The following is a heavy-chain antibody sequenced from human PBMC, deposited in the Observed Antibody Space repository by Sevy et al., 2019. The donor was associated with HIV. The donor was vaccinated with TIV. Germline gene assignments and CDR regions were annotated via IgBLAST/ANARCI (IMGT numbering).Heavy chain of an antibody. Sequence: GGSLRLSCAASGFTFDDYAMHWVRQAPGKGLEWVSGISWNSGSIGYADSMKGRFTISRDNVKNSLSLQMNSLRAEDTAVYYCAKGSMVRGVIITDYAFDIWGQGTMVTVSS. CDR2: ISWNSGSI. CDR1: GFTFDDYA. CDR3: AKGSMVRGVIITDYAFDI. J-gene: IGHJ3*02. D-gene: IGHD3-10*01. V-gene: IGHV3-9*01.